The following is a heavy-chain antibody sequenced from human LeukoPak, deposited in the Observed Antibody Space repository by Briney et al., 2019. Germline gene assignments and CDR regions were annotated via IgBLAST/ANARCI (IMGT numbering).Heavy chain of an antibody. J-gene: IGHJ4*02. V-gene: IGHV3-53*01. Sequence: GGSLRLSCAASGFTVSSNYMSWVRQAPGKGLEWVSVIYGGGTTYYADSVKGRFTISRDNSRNTLYLQMNSLRAEDTAVYYCARDTNYVTDYWGQGTLVTVSS. CDR2: IYGGGTT. CDR3: ARDTNYVTDY. CDR1: GFTVSSNY. D-gene: IGHD4/OR15-4a*01.